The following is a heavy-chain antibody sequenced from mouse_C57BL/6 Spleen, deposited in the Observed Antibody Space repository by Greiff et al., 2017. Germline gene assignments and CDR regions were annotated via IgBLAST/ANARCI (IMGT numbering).Heavy chain of an antibody. CDR3: ARDRGNCPAWFAY. J-gene: IGHJ3*01. CDR1: GYTFTSYG. V-gene: IGHV1-58*01. Sequence: VQLQQSGAELVRPGSSVKMSCKTSGYTFTSYGINWVKQRPGQGLEWIGYIYLGNGYTEYNEKFKGKATLTSDTSSSTAYMQLSSLTSEDSAIYFCARDRGNCPAWFAYWGQGTLVTVSA. D-gene: IGHD2-1*01. CDR2: IYLGNGYT.